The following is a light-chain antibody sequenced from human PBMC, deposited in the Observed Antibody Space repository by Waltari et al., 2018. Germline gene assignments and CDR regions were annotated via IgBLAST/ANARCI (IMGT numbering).Light chain of an antibody. CDR2: DVS. CDR1: RRDVGGYNY. V-gene: IGLV2-14*03. Sequence: QSALTQPASVSGSPGQSITISCTGTRRDVGGYNYVPWYQQHPGKAPKLIIYDVSNRPSGVSNRFSGSKSGNTASLTISGLQAEDETDYYCSSYTSSSTPYVFGTGTKVTVL. CDR3: SSYTSSSTPYV. J-gene: IGLJ1*01.